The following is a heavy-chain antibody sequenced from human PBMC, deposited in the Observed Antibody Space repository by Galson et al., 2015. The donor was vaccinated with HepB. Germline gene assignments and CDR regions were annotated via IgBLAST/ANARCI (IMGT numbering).Heavy chain of an antibody. J-gene: IGHJ3*02. CDR3: ARAADSGFDI. V-gene: IGHV3-48*01. Sequence: SLRLSCAASGFTFSSYSMNWVRQAPGKGLEWVSYISSSSTIYYADSVKGRFTISRDNAKNSLYLQMNSLRAEDTAVYYCARAADSGFDIWGQGTMVTVSS. CDR2: ISSSSTI. D-gene: IGHD2-21*02. CDR1: GFTFSSYS.